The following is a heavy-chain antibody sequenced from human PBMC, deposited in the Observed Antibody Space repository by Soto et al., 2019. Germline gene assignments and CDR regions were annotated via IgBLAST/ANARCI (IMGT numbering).Heavy chain of an antibody. J-gene: IGHJ4*02. CDR1: GGSISSGGYS. V-gene: IGHV4-30-2*01. CDR2: IYHSGST. CDR3: ARDKSLGKPAAKFDY. Sequence: SETLSLTCAVSGGSISSGGYSWSWIRQPPGKGLEWIGYIYHSGSTYYNPSLKSRVTISVDTSKNQFSLKLTSVTAADTAVYYCARDKSLGKPAAKFDYWGQGTLVTVSS. D-gene: IGHD2-2*01.